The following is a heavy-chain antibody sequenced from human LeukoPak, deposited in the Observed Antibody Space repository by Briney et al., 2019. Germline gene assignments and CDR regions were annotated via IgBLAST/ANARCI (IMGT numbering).Heavy chain of an antibody. V-gene: IGHV4-34*01. J-gene: IGHJ4*02. CDR2: INHSGST. CDR3: ARGRGPGFDY. CDR1: GGSFSGYY. Sequence: PSETLSLTCAVYGGSFSGYYWSWIRQPPGKGLEWIGEINHSGSTNYNPSLKSRVTISADTSKNQFSLKLSSVTAADTAVYYCARGRGPGFDYWGQGTLVTVSS.